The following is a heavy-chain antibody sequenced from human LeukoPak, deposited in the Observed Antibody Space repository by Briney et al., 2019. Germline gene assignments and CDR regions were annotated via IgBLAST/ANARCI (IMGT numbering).Heavy chain of an antibody. V-gene: IGHV1-46*01. CDR3: ARGWLQQDY. D-gene: IGHD5-24*01. CDR2: INPSGGST. J-gene: IGHJ4*02. Sequence: ASVKVSCKVSGYTLTELSMHWVRQAPGQGLEWMGIINPSGGSTSYAQKFQGRVTMTRDTSTSTVYMELSSLRSKDTAVYYCARGWLQQDYWGQGTLVTVSS. CDR1: GYTLTELS.